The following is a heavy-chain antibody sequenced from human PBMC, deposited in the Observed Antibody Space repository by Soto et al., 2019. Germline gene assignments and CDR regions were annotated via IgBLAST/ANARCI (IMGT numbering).Heavy chain of an antibody. CDR3: ERSPTGISNPYFFDY. D-gene: IGHD2-15*01. V-gene: IGHV5-51*01. CDR1: GYRFTSYW. Sequence: GESLPISGKGCGYRFTSYWIGWVRQMHGKGLEWMGIIYPGDSDIRYSPSFQGQVTISADKSSRTAYLQWSSLKASDTAMYYCERSPTGISNPYFFDYWGQGAQVTVSS. CDR2: IYPGDSDI. J-gene: IGHJ4*02.